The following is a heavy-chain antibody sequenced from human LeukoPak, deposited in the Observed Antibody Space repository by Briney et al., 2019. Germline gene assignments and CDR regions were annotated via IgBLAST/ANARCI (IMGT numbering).Heavy chain of an antibody. D-gene: IGHD2-15*01. Sequence: GGSLSLSCAASGFTFSNYWMHWVRQAPGKGLVWVSRVTSDGSITRYADSVKGRFTISRDNAKNTLYLQMNSLTAEDTAVYYCARQRINAFDIWGQGTMVTVSS. CDR3: ARQRINAFDI. J-gene: IGHJ3*02. CDR2: VTSDGSIT. V-gene: IGHV3-74*01. CDR1: GFTFSNYW.